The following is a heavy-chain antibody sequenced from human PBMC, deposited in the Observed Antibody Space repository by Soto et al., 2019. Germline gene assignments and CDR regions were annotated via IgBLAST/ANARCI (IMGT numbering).Heavy chain of an antibody. Sequence: PGGSLRLSCAASGFTFSSYAMSWVRQAPGKGLEWVSAISGSGGSTYYADSVKGRFTISRDNSKNTLYLQMNSLRAEDTAVYYCAKGSYGYSSSNCFGSGAFDIWGQGTMVTVSS. J-gene: IGHJ3*02. CDR3: AKGSYGYSSSNCFGSGAFDI. CDR2: ISGSGGST. D-gene: IGHD2-2*03. V-gene: IGHV3-23*01. CDR1: GFTFSSYA.